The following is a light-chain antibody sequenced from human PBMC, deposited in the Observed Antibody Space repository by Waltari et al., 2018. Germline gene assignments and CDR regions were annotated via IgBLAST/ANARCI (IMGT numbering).Light chain of an antibody. J-gene: IGLJ2*01. CDR2: DVS. V-gene: IGLV2-14*01. Sequence: QSALTQPASVSGSPGPAITIPCTGTRSDVGGHNDLPWYQQHPDKAPKHIIYDVSNRPSGVSNRFSGSKSGNTASLTISGLQAEDEADYYCSSYTSSSTGVFGGGTKLTVL. CDR3: SSYTSSSTGV. CDR1: RSDVGGHND.